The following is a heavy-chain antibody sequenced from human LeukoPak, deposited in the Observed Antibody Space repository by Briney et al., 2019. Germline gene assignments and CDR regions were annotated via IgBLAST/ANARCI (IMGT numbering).Heavy chain of an antibody. D-gene: IGHD3-3*01. CDR2: IYYSGST. J-gene: IGHJ4*02. CDR3: ARVPPYDFWSGYFDY. V-gene: IGHV4-30-4*08. Sequence: PSETLSLTCAVYGGSFSGDYYWSWIRQPPGKGLEWIGYIYYSGSTYYNPSLKSRVTISVDTSKNQFSLKLSSVTAADTAVYYCARVPPYDFWSGYFDYWGQGTLVTVSS. CDR1: GGSFSGDYY.